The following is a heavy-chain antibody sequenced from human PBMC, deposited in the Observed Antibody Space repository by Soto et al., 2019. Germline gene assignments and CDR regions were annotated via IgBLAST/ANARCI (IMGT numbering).Heavy chain of an antibody. V-gene: IGHV5-10-1*01. J-gene: IGHJ6*02. Sequence: PGESLKISCQGSGYSFTAYWITWVRQMPGKGLEWMGRIDPADSYVYYNPSFQGHVTLSADKSMSTSYLHWSSLQASDTAMYYCARTAAAGKYYYGMDVWGQGTTVTVSS. D-gene: IGHD6-13*01. CDR2: IDPADSYV. CDR3: ARTAAAGKYYYGMDV. CDR1: GYSFTAYW.